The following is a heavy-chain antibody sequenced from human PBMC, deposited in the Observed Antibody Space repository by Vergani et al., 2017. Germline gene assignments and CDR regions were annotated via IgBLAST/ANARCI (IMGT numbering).Heavy chain of an antibody. CDR2: ISGSGDST. CDR1: GFTFSSYA. J-gene: IGHJ4*02. CDR3: AKDRRRTGEFFDY. V-gene: IGHV3-23*01. Sequence: EVQLLESGGGLVQPGGSLRLFCAASGFTFSSYAMSWVRQAPGKGLEWVSTISGSGDSTYYVDSVKGRFTISRDNSKNTLYLQMNSLRAEATALYYFAKDRRRTGEFFDYWGQGTLVTVSS. D-gene: IGHD1-1*01.